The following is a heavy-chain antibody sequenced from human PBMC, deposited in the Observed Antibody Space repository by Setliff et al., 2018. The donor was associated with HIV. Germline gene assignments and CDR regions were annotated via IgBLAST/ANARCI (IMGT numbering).Heavy chain of an antibody. CDR2: IKNRPAGGTT. J-gene: IGHJ4*02. CDR3: SINSPLSS. D-gene: IGHD6-6*01. CDR1: GFTFSGVW. V-gene: IGHV3-15*01. Sequence: GGSLRLSCAASGFTFSGVWVNWVRQAPGRGLEWVGRIKNRPAGGTTEYAAPVKGRFTISRDDSKNMAYLQMNSLKIEDTALYFCSINSPLSSWGQGTLVTVSS.